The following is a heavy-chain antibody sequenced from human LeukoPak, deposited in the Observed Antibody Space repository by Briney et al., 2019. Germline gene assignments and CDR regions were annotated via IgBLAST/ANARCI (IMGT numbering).Heavy chain of an antibody. D-gene: IGHD3-22*01. Sequence: GESLKISCKGSGYSFTSYWISWVRQMPGKGLEWMGRIDPSDSYTNYSPSFRGHVTISADKSISTAYLQWSSLKASDTAMYYCARPGYYYDSSGYRDNWFDPWGQGTLVTVSS. CDR3: ARPGYYYDSSGYRDNWFDP. J-gene: IGHJ5*02. CDR2: IDPSDSYT. CDR1: GYSFTSYW. V-gene: IGHV5-10-1*01.